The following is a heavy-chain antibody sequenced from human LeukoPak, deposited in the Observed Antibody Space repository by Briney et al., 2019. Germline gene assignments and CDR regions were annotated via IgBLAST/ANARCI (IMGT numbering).Heavy chain of an antibody. V-gene: IGHV3-20*04. Sequence: PGGSLRLSCAASGFTFDDYGMSWVRQAPGKGLEWVSGINWNGGSTGYADSVKGRFTIYRDNAKNSLYLQMNSLRDEDTALYYCARDPRTGAHFDYWGQGTLVTVSS. CDR2: INWNGGST. D-gene: IGHD3/OR15-3a*01. CDR1: GFTFDDYG. CDR3: ARDPRTGAHFDY. J-gene: IGHJ4*02.